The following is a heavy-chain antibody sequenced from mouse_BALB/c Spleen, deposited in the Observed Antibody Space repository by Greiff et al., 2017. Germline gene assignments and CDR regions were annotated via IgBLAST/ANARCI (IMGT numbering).Heavy chain of an antibody. Sequence: EVKLQESGPGLVKPSQSLSLTCTVTGYSITSDYAWNWIRQFPGNKLEWMGYISYSGSTSYNPSLKSRISITRDTSKNQFFLQLNSVTTEDTATYYCARREVTMITFNWYFDVWGAGTTVTVSS. V-gene: IGHV3-2*02. CDR1: GYSITSDYA. CDR3: ARREVTMITFNWYFDV. CDR2: ISYSGST. J-gene: IGHJ1*01. D-gene: IGHD2-4*01.